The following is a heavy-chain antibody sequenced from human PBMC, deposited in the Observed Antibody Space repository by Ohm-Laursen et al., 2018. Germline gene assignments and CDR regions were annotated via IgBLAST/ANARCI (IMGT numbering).Heavy chain of an antibody. J-gene: IGHJ4*02. V-gene: IGHV3-7*03. CDR1: GFTFSSYA. CDR3: AKMVGAWDFFDY. D-gene: IGHD1-26*01. CDR2: IKQDGSEK. Sequence: SLRLSCTASGFTFSSYAMSWVRQAPGKGLEWVANIKQDGSEKYYVDSMKGRFTISRDNAKNSLYLQMNSLRAEDTALYYCAKMVGAWDFFDYWGQGTLVTVSS.